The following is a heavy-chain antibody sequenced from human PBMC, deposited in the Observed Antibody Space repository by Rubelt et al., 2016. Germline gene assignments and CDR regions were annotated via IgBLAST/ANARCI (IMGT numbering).Heavy chain of an antibody. CDR3: ARGRRGSSSWLGRDYYGMDV. Sequence: QVQLQQWGAGLLKPSETLSLTCAVYGGSFSGYYWSWIRQPPGKGLEWIGEINHSGSTNYNPSLKSQVTISVDTSKHHVALKVSSVTAADTAVYYCARGRRGSSSWLGRDYYGMDVWGQGTTVTVSS. D-gene: IGHD6-13*01. V-gene: IGHV4-34*01. CDR1: GGSFSGYY. CDR2: INHSGST. J-gene: IGHJ6*02.